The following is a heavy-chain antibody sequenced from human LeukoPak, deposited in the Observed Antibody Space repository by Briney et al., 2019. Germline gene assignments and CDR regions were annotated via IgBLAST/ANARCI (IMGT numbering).Heavy chain of an antibody. J-gene: IGHJ6*02. CDR3: AREKGVRWELPPYYYYGMDV. CDR2: INHSGST. CDR1: GGSFSGYY. Sequence: SETLSLTCAVYGGSFSGYYWSWIRQPPGKGLEWIGEINHSGSTNYNPSLKSRVTISVDTSKNQFSLKLSSVTAADTAVYYCAREKGVRWELPPYYYYGMDVWGQGTTVTVSS. D-gene: IGHD1-26*01. V-gene: IGHV4-34*01.